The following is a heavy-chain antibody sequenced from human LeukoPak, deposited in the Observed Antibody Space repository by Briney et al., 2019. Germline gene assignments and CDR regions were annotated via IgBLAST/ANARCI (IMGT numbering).Heavy chain of an antibody. CDR1: GGTFSSYA. J-gene: IGHJ5*02. Sequence: SVRVSCKASGGTFSSYAISWVRQAPGQGLKWMGGIIPIFGTANYAQKFQGRVTITADESTSTAYMELSSLRSEDTAVYYCASRVRYCSSTSCYAGFDPWGQGTLVTVSS. CDR3: ASRVRYCSSTSCYAGFDP. D-gene: IGHD2-2*01. V-gene: IGHV1-69*13. CDR2: IIPIFGTA.